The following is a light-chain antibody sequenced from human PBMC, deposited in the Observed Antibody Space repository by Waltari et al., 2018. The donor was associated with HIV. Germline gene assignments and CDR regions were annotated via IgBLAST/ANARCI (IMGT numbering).Light chain of an antibody. CDR2: EVY. CDR1: SRAVGGNNY. J-gene: IGLJ2*01. Sequence: QSALTQPPSASGSPGQSVTISCNGTSRAVGGNNYVSWYQQSPGKAPRLMIYEVYKRPSGVPHRFSGSKSGNTASLTVSGLQAEDEANYYCSSYAGINTYVLFGGGTKLTVL. CDR3: SSYAGINTYVL. V-gene: IGLV2-8*01.